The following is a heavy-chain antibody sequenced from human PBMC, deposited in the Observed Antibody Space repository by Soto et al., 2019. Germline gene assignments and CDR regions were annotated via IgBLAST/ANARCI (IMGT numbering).Heavy chain of an antibody. CDR3: ARGLAYYYDSSGYAAHFDY. D-gene: IGHD3-22*01. V-gene: IGHV3-33*08. Sequence: GGSLRLSCAASGFTFSSYGMHWVRQAPGKGLEWVAVIWYDGSNKYYADSVKGRFTISRDNSKNTLYLQMNSLRAEDTAVYYCARGLAYYYDSSGYAAHFDYWGQGTLVTVSS. CDR2: IWYDGSNK. CDR1: GFTFSSYG. J-gene: IGHJ4*02.